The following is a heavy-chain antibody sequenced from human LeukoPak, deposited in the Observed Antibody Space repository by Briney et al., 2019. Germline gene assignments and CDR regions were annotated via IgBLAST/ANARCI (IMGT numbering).Heavy chain of an antibody. Sequence: SGGSLRLSCVASGFTFSSYGMHWVRQAPGKGLEWVAFIRYDGSNKYYADSVKGRFTISRDNSKNTLYLQMNSLRAEDMAVYYCAKDKARGSQVGPRITAPGTFDYWGQGTLVTVSS. CDR3: AKDKARGSQVGPRITAPGTFDY. CDR1: GFTFSSYG. CDR2: IRYDGSNK. D-gene: IGHD6-13*01. V-gene: IGHV3-30*02. J-gene: IGHJ4*02.